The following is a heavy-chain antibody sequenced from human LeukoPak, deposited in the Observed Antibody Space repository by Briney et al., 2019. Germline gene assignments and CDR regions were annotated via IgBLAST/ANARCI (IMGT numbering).Heavy chain of an antibody. D-gene: IGHD6-13*01. V-gene: IGHV4-34*01. CDR3: ARTSSSWYGMDV. J-gene: IGHJ6*02. CDR2: INHSGST. Sequence: PSETLSLTCAVYGASFSGYYWSWIRQPPGKGLEWIGEINHSGSTNYNPSLKSRVTISVDTSKNQFSLKLSSVTAADTAVYYCARTSSSWYGMDVWGQGTTVTVSS. CDR1: GASFSGYY.